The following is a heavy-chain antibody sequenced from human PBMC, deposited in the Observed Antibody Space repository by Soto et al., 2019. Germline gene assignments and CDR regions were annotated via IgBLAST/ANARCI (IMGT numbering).Heavy chain of an antibody. J-gene: IGHJ5*02. CDR1: GDSVSSNSAA. Sequence: SQTLSLTCAISGDSVSSNSAAWNWISQSPSRGLEWLGRTYYRSKWYNDYAVSVKSRITINPDTSKNQFSLQLNSVTPEDTAVYYCAREEAAAGTSVDWFDPWGQGTLVTVSS. D-gene: IGHD6-13*01. CDR2: TYYRSKWYN. V-gene: IGHV6-1*01. CDR3: AREEAAAGTSVDWFDP.